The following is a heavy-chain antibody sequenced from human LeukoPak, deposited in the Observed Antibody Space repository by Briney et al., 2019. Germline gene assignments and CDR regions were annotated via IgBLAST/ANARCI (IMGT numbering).Heavy chain of an antibody. CDR1: GGSISSGGYY. CDR2: IYYSGST. CDR3: ARGARPTIFGVVISYWFDP. Sequence: SETLSLTCTVSGGSISSGGYYWNWIRQHPGKGLEWIGYIYYSGSTYYNPSLKSRVTISVDTSKIQFSLKLSSVTAADTAVYYCARGARPTIFGVVISYWFDPWGQGTLVTVSS. D-gene: IGHD3-3*01. V-gene: IGHV4-31*03. J-gene: IGHJ5*02.